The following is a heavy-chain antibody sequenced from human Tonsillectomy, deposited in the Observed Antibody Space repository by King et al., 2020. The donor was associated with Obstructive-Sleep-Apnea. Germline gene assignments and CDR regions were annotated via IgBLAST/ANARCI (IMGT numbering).Heavy chain of an antibody. CDR2: IYYSGST. D-gene: IGHD1-26*01. V-gene: IGHV4-39*07. CDR3: ARDPYSYFDY. CDR1: DGSISSSNYY. Sequence: QLQESGPGLVKPSETLSLTCTVSDGSISSSNYYWGWIRQPPGKGLEWIGSIYYSGSTYYNPSLKSRVTISVDTSKNQFSLKLSSVTAADTAVYYCARDPYSYFDYWGQGTLVTDSS. J-gene: IGHJ4*02.